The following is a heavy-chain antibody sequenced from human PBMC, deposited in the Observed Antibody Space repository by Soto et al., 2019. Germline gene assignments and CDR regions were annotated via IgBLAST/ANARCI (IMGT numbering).Heavy chain of an antibody. CDR3: ARDQSTIFGVVINYYYGMDV. J-gene: IGHJ6*02. CDR1: GYTFTSYG. D-gene: IGHD3-3*01. CDR2: ISAYNGNT. Sequence: GASVKVSCKASGYTFTSYGISWVRQAPGQGLECMGWISAYNGNTNYAQKLQGRVTMTTDTSTSTAYMELRSLRPDDTAVYYCARDQSTIFGVVINYYYGMDVWGQGTTVTVSS. V-gene: IGHV1-18*04.